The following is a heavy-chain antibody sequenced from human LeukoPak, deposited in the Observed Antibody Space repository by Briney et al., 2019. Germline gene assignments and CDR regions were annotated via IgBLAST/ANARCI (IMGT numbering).Heavy chain of an antibody. CDR3: ASSYYDILTGYRPPCMGV. Sequence: GGSLRLSCAASGFTFSSYSRNWVRQAPGKGLEWVSYISSSSSTIYYADSVKGRFTISRDNAKNSLYLQMNSLRDEDTAVYYCASSYYDILTGYRPPCMGVWGQGTTVTVSS. D-gene: IGHD3-9*01. V-gene: IGHV3-48*02. J-gene: IGHJ6*02. CDR2: ISSSSSTI. CDR1: GFTFSSYS.